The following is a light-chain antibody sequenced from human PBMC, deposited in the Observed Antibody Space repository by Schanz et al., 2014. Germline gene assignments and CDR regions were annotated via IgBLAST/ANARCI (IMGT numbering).Light chain of an antibody. V-gene: IGLV2-8*01. J-gene: IGLJ2*01. CDR3: SSYAGNNKLL. CDR1: SSDVGGYDY. CDR2: DVN. Sequence: QSALTQPASVSGFPGQSITISCTGTSSDVGGYDYVSWYQQYPGKVPKLMIYDVNNRPSGVPDRFSGSKSGNTASLTVSGLQAEDEADYYCSSYAGNNKLLFGGGTKLTVL.